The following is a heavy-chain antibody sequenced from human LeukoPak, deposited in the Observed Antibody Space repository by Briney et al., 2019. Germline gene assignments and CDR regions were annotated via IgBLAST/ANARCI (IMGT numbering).Heavy chain of an antibody. CDR2: ISTSGSSM. CDR3: ARDGRRITMIVVVTPALSFGMDV. V-gene: IGHV3-11*04. J-gene: IGHJ6*02. CDR1: GFTLSDYY. Sequence: GGSLRLSCAVSGFTLSDYYMSWIRQAPGKGLEWVSYISTSGSSMYYADSVKGRFTISRDNSKNTLYLQMNSLRAEDTAVYYCARDGRRITMIVVVTPALSFGMDVWGQGTTVTVSS. D-gene: IGHD3-22*01.